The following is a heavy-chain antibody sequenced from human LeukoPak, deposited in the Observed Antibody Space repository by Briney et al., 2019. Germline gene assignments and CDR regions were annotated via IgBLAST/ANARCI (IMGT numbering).Heavy chain of an antibody. CDR2: IIPIFGTA. CDR3: AREMVGRGYCSSTSCPNGAFDF. Sequence: SVRVSCKASGGTFSSYAISWVRQAPGQGLEWMGGIIPIFGTANYAQKFQDRVTITADESTSTAYMELSSLRSEDTAVYYCAREMVGRGYCSSTSCPNGAFDFWGQGTMVTVSS. CDR1: GGTFSSYA. J-gene: IGHJ3*01. V-gene: IGHV1-69*13. D-gene: IGHD2-2*01.